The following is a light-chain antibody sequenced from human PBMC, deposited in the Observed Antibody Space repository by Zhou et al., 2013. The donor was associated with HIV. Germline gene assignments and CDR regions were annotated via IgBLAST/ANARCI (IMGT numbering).Light chain of an antibody. J-gene: IGKJ1*01. CDR2: ASS. CDR1: QNISNS. V-gene: IGKV1-39*01. Sequence: DIQMTQSPSSLSASVGDKVTITCRASQNISNSLNWYQQRPGRAPNLLIFASSSLQSGVPSRFSGSGSGTDFILSISRLQPEDFASYYCQQSSSVPRTFGQGTTV. CDR3: QQSSSVPRT.